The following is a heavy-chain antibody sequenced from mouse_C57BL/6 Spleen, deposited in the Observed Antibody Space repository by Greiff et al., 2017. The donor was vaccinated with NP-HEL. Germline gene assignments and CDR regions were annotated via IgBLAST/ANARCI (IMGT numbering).Heavy chain of an antibody. CDR3: TRRGPIYYSFDY. Sequence: QVQLKESGAELVRPGASVTLSCKASGYTFTDYEMHWVKQTPVHGLEWIGAIDPETGGTAYNQKFKGKAILTADKSSSTAYMELRSLTSEDSAVYYCTRRGPIYYSFDYWGQGTTLTVSS. J-gene: IGHJ2*01. CDR2: IDPETGGT. CDR1: GYTFTDYE. D-gene: IGHD2-1*01. V-gene: IGHV1-15*01.